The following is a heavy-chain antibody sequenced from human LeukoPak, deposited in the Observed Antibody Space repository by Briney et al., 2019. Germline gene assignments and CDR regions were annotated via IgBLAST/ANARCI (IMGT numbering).Heavy chain of an antibody. D-gene: IGHD1-14*01. V-gene: IGHV3-23*01. CDR2: TSSSDAGT. J-gene: IGHJ3*02. Sequence: GGSLRLSCAASGFPLSSYAMSWVRQAPGKGLEWVSATSSSDAGTYYADSVRGRFTISRDNSKNTLYLQMNSLRVEDAAVYYFARDRHRRVTDDDFDIWGQGTMVTVSS. CDR1: GFPLSSYA. CDR3: ARDRHRRVTDDDFDI.